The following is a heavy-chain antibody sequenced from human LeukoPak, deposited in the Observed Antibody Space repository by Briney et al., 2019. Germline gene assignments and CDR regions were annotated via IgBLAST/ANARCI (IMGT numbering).Heavy chain of an antibody. J-gene: IGHJ4*02. V-gene: IGHV3-21*01. D-gene: IGHD3-22*01. CDR1: GFAFSRYS. CDR3: ARCPISSGYYYLDY. CDR2: ISSSSSYI. Sequence: PGGSLRLSCAASGFAFSRYSMNWVRQAPGKGLEWVSSISSSSSYIYYADSVKGRFTISRDNAKNSLYLQMNSLRAEDTAVYYCARCPISSGYYYLDYWGQGTLVTVSS.